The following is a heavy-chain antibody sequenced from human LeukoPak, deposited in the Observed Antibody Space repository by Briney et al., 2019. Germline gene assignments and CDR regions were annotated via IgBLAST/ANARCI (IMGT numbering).Heavy chain of an antibody. Sequence: PGGSLRLSCAASGFTFSSYAMSWVRQAPGKGLEWVSAISGSGGSTYYADSVKGRFTIPRDTSKNTLYLQMNSLRAEDTAVYYCAKGARGGGYSSGWYGGLDYWGQGTLVTVSS. CDR3: AKGARGGGYSSGWYGGLDY. V-gene: IGHV3-23*01. J-gene: IGHJ4*02. D-gene: IGHD6-19*01. CDR2: ISGSGGST. CDR1: GFTFSSYA.